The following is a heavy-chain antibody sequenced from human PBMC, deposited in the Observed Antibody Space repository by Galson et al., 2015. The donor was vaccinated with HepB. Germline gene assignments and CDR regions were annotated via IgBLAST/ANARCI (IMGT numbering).Heavy chain of an antibody. CDR1: GFTFSRYN. CDR3: ARDATPPISIFGVGYFDY. Sequence: SLRLSCAASGFTFSRYNMHWVRQVPGKGLEWLSYISYGTSTIYYADSVKGRFTISRDNAKNSLYLQMDSLRAEDTGVYYCARDATPPISIFGVGYFDYWGQGALLTVSS. D-gene: IGHD3-3*01. J-gene: IGHJ4*02. V-gene: IGHV3-48*01. CDR2: ISYGTSTI.